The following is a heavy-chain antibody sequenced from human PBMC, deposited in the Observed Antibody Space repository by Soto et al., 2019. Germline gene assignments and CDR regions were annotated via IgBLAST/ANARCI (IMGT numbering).Heavy chain of an antibody. D-gene: IGHD3-16*01. CDR1: GGSISSGNYY. Sequence: QVQLQESGPGLVKPSQTLSLTCTVSGGSISSGNYYWSWIRQHPGKGLEGIGYIYYSGSTYYNPSLQSRVTISVDTSKHQLSLKLSSVTAADTAVYYCARSLGVSSLDYWGQGTLVTVSS. CDR2: IYYSGST. CDR3: ARSLGVSSLDY. J-gene: IGHJ4*02. V-gene: IGHV4-31*03.